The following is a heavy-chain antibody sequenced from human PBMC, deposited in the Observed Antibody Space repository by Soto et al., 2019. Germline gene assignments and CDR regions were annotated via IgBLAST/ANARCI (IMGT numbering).Heavy chain of an antibody. CDR1: GGSISSYY. V-gene: IGHV4-59*01. CDR3: ARGRHSSGNYLWYFDY. J-gene: IGHJ4*02. D-gene: IGHD3-22*01. Sequence: SETLSLTCTVSGGSISSYYWSWIRQPPGKGLEWIGYIYYSGSTSYNPSLKSRVTISVDTSKNQFSLKLSSVTAADTAVYYCARGRHSSGNYLWYFDYWGEGTLVTVS. CDR2: IYYSGST.